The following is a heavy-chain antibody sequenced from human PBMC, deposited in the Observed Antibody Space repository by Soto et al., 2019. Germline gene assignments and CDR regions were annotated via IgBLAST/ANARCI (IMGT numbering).Heavy chain of an antibody. CDR3: ARLAAPATEYFDF. Sequence: QVQLQESGPGLVKPSQTLSLTCTVSGGSIRSGDYFWNWLRQPPGQGLEWIGYISYSGDNSYNPSLMRRLTILVDSSTNQFSLRLSSVSAADTAVYYCARLAAPATEYFDFWGQGILVTVSS. CDR1: GGSIRSGDYF. V-gene: IGHV4-30-4*01. D-gene: IGHD6-13*01. CDR2: ISYSGDN. J-gene: IGHJ4*02.